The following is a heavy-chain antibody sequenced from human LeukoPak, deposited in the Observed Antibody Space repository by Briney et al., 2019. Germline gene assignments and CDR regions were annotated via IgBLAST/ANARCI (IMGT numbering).Heavy chain of an antibody. V-gene: IGHV3-48*03. CDR1: GFTFSSYE. J-gene: IGHJ4*02. D-gene: IGHD3-22*01. CDR3: AKDLSYYDSSGPFDY. Sequence: GGSLRLSCAASGFTFSSYEMNWVRQAPGKGLEWVSYISSSGSTIYYADSVKGRFTISRDNSKNTLYLQMNSLRAEDTAVYYCAKDLSYYDSSGPFDYWGQGTLVTVSS. CDR2: ISSSGSTI.